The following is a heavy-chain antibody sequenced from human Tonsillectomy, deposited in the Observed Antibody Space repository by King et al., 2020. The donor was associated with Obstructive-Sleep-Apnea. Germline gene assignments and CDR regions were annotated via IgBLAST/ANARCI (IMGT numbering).Heavy chain of an antibody. J-gene: IGHJ4*02. CDR2: INHSGST. D-gene: IGHD5-12*01. CDR3: AREDSDYDSFDY. CDR1: GGSFSGYY. Sequence: VQLQQWGAGLLKPSETLSLTCAVYGGSFSGYYWSWIRQPPGKGLEWIGEINHSGSTNYNPSLKSRVTISVDTSKNQFSLKLSSVTAADTAVYYCAREDSDYDSFDYWGQGTLVTVSS. V-gene: IGHV4-34*01.